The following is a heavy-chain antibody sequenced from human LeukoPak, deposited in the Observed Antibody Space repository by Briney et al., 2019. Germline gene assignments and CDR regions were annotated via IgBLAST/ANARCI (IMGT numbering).Heavy chain of an antibody. CDR2: IYYSGST. D-gene: IGHD2-2*01. J-gene: IGHJ3*02. Sequence: PSETLSLTCTVSGGSISSYYWSWIRQPPGKGLEWIGYIYYSGSTNYNPSLKSRVTISVDTSKNQFSLKLSSVTAADTAVYYWARGDIVVVPAAGDAFDIWGQGTMVTVSS. CDR3: ARGDIVVVPAAGDAFDI. CDR1: GGSISSYY. V-gene: IGHV4-59*01.